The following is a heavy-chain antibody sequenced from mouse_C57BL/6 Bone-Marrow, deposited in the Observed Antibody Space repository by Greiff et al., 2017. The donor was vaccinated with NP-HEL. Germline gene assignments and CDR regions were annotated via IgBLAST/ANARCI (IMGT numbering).Heavy chain of an antibody. D-gene: IGHD3-2*02. J-gene: IGHJ1*03. CDR2: IDPNSGGT. CDR1: GYTFTSHW. Sequence: QVQLQQSGAELVKPGASVKLSCKASGYTFTSHWMHWVKQRPGRGLEWIGRIDPNSGGTKYNEKFKSKATLTVDKPSSTAYMQLSSLTSEDSAVYYCAREPLQLRLRYFDVWGTGTTVTVSS. CDR3: AREPLQLRLRYFDV. V-gene: IGHV1-72*01.